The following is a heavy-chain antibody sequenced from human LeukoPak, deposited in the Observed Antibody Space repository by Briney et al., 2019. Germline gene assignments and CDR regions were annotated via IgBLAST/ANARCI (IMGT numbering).Heavy chain of an antibody. CDR3: ARVLRVFGVVGYYYYYMDV. CDR2: IRYDGSNK. J-gene: IGHJ6*03. Sequence: GGSLRLSCAASGFTFSSYGMHWVRQAPGKGLEWVAFIRYDGSNKYYADSVKGRFTISRDNSKNTLYLQMNSLRAEDTAVYYCARVLRVFGVVGYYYYYMDVWGKGTTVTVSS. D-gene: IGHD3-3*01. CDR1: GFTFSSYG. V-gene: IGHV3-30*02.